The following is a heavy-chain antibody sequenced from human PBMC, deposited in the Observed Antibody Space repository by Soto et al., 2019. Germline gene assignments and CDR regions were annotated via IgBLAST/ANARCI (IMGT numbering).Heavy chain of an antibody. Sequence: SVKVSCQASGGTFSSYAISWVRQAPGQGVEWMGGIIPIFGTANYAQKFQGRATITADESTSTAYMELSSLRSEDTAVYYCARDYYDSSGYGVGAFDIWGQGTMVTVSS. V-gene: IGHV1-69*13. J-gene: IGHJ3*02. CDR2: IIPIFGTA. CDR3: ARDYYDSSGYGVGAFDI. D-gene: IGHD3-22*01. CDR1: GGTFSSYA.